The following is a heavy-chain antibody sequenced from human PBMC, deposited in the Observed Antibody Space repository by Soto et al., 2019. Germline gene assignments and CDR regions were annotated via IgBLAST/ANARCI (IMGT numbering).Heavy chain of an antibody. Sequence: EVQLLGSGGGVVHPGGSLRLSCIGSGFTFRTYWMNWVRQAPGMGLEWVANINPDGSVGTYVDSVKGRFTTSRDNAQNSLYLQMNSLRADDTGVYFCAGWGGHDYNYWGQGIPVTVSS. V-gene: IGHV3-7*03. CDR3: AGWGGHDYNY. D-gene: IGHD3-16*01. CDR2: INPDGSVG. CDR1: GFTFRTYW. J-gene: IGHJ4*02.